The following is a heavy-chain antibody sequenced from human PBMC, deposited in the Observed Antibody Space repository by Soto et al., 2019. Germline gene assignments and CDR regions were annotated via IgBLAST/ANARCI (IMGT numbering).Heavy chain of an antibody. Sequence: QVQLVQSGAEVKKPGSSVKVSCKASGGTFSTYTVSWVRQAPGQGLEWMGGIIPIFRTANYAQKFQGRVTVTSDESTCTAYMELSSLGSEDTAVYYCARRYCISTSCHYYGMDVWGQGTTVTVSS. V-gene: IGHV1-69*05. CDR1: GGTFSTYT. J-gene: IGHJ6*02. CDR3: ARRYCISTSCHYYGMDV. D-gene: IGHD2-2*01. CDR2: IIPIFRTA.